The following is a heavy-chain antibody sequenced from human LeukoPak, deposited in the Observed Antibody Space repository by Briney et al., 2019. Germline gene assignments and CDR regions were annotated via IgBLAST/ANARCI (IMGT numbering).Heavy chain of an antibody. CDR1: GGSFSGYY. CDR2: INHSGST. CDR3: ARRNRYSSSWYGGLDAFDI. V-gene: IGHV4-34*01. Sequence: SETLSLTCAVYGGSFSGYYWSWIRQPPGKGLEWIGEINHSGSTNYNPSLKSGVTISVDTSKNQFSLKLSSVTAADTAVYYCARRNRYSSSWYGGLDAFDIWGQGTMVTVSS. D-gene: IGHD6-13*01. J-gene: IGHJ3*02.